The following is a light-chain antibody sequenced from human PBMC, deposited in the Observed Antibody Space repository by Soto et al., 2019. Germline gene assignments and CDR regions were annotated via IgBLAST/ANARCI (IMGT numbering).Light chain of an antibody. CDR2: EVS. V-gene: IGLV2-14*01. J-gene: IGLJ1*01. CDR1: SSDVGLYNF. CDR3: SSYTSASTLDV. Sequence: QSALTQPASVSGSPGQSITISCTGTSSDVGLYNFVSWYQHHPGKAPKLLIYEVSDRPSGTSSRFSGSKSGNTASLTISGLQAEDEGDYYCSSYTSASTLDVFGTGTKLTVL.